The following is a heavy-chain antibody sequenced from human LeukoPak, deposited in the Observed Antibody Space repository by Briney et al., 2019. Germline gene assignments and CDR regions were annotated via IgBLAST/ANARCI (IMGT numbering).Heavy chain of an antibody. CDR1: GGSFSGYF. CDR2: INRSGST. V-gene: IGHV4-34*01. J-gene: IGHJ5*02. CDR3: AVSAAALFDP. Sequence: SETLSLTCAIYGGSFSGYFWCWFRQPPGKGLEWIGEINRSGSTNYNSSLSLKSRVTISVDTSKNQFSLKLSSVTAADTAVYYCAVSAAALFDPWGQGTLVTVSS. D-gene: IGHD6-6*01.